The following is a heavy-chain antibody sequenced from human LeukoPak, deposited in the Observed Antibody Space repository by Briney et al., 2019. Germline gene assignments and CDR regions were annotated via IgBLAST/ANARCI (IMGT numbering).Heavy chain of an antibody. CDR2: ISSSGSTI. V-gene: IGHV3-48*03. Sequence: PGGSLRLSCAASGFTFSSYEMNWVRQAPGKGLEWVSYISSSGSTIYYADSVKGRFTISRDNAENSLYLQMNSLRAEDTAVYYCAREEQQLADYWGQGTLVTVSS. CDR1: GFTFSSYE. CDR3: AREEQQLADY. D-gene: IGHD6-13*01. J-gene: IGHJ4*02.